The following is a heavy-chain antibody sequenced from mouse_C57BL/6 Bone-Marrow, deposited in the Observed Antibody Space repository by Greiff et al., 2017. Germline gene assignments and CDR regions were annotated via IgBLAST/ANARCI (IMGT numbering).Heavy chain of an antibody. Sequence: EVKLVESGGGLVKPGGSLKLSCAASGFTFSSYAMSWVRQTPEKRLEWVATISDGGSYTYYPDNVKGRFTISRDNAKSKLYLQMSHLKSEDTAMYYCAREKWCAGTWFAYWGQGTLVTVSA. D-gene: IGHD1-3*01. CDR3: AREKWCAGTWFAY. CDR2: ISDGGSYT. CDR1: GFTFSSYA. J-gene: IGHJ3*01. V-gene: IGHV5-4*01.